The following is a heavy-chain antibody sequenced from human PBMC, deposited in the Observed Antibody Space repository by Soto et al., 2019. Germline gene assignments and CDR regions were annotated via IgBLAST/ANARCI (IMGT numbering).Heavy chain of an antibody. Sequence: QVTLKESGPLLVRPTETLTLTCTVSGFSLSNARMGVSWIRQPPGKALEWLVHIFSNDEKSYSTSLKSRLTITKDTSKSQVDLTMTNMDPVDTATYYCARIVGEFSSSSIGYYYYGMDVWGQGTTVTVSS. CDR3: ARIVGEFSSSSIGYYYYGMDV. V-gene: IGHV2-26*01. J-gene: IGHJ6*02. D-gene: IGHD6-6*01. CDR1: GFSLSNARMG. CDR2: IFSNDEK.